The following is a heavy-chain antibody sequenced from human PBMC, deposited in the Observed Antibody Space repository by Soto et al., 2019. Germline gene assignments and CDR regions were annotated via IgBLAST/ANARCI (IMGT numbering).Heavy chain of an antibody. CDR3: AQGGTYHTGEFDS. D-gene: IGHD5-18*01. V-gene: IGHV3-23*01. CDR2: IGARGSDT. CDR1: GFTFNIYT. Sequence: EVQLLESGGGLVQPGGSLRLSCAASGFTFNIYTMSWVRQAPGKGLEWVSGIGARGSDTYFPDSVKGRFTISRDNSMDMVYLHMTTLRAEDTAVYFCAQGGTYHTGEFDSWGQGTLVTVSS. J-gene: IGHJ4*02.